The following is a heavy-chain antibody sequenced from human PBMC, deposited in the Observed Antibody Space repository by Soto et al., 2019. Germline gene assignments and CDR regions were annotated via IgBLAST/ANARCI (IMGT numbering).Heavy chain of an antibody. CDR1: GFTFSSYA. D-gene: IGHD1-26*01. CDR2: ISGSGDST. CDR3: ARRGSGSYYDY. J-gene: IGHJ4*02. V-gene: IGHV3-23*01. Sequence: EVQLLESGGGLVQPGGSLRLSCAASGFTFSSYAMRWVRQAPVKGLEWVSAISGSGDSTYYADSVKGRFTISRDNSKNTLYLQMNSLGAEDTAVYYCARRGSGSYYDYWGQGTLVTVSS.